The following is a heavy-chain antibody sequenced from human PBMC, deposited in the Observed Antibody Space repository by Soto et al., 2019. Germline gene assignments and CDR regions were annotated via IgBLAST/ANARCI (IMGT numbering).Heavy chain of an antibody. V-gene: IGHV4-59*08. CDR2: IYYSGST. CDR1: GGSISSYY. J-gene: IGHJ4*02. D-gene: IGHD4-17*01. CDR3: ARPYGGTLDY. Sequence: SETLSLTCVVSGGSISSYYWSWIRQPPGKGLEWIGYIYYSGSTNYNPSLKSRVTISVDTSKNQFSLKLSSVTAADTAVYYCARPYGGTLDYWGQGTLVTGS.